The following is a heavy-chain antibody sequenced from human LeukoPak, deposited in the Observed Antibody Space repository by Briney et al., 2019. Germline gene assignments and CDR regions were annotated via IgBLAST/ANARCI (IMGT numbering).Heavy chain of an antibody. J-gene: IGHJ3*02. D-gene: IGHD5-12*01. CDR2: MYFNSGAT. Sequence: GASLRVSCKASGFTFTGYYVQWVRQAPGQGLEWVGWMYFNSGATRYAPKFQGRVTMTRDTSISTAYMELSSLTPDDTAMYYCAREGSSGQDWYAFDIWGQETMVTVSS. V-gene: IGHV1-2*02. CDR3: AREGSSGQDWYAFDI. CDR1: GFTFTGYY.